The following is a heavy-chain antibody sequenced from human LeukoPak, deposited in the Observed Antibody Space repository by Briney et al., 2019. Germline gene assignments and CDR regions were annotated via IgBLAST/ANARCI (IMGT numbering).Heavy chain of an antibody. V-gene: IGHV1-69*04. Sequence: GASVKVSCKASGGTFSSYAISWVRQAPGQGLEWMGRIIPILGIANYAQKFQGRVTMAEDTSTDTAYMELSSLRSEDTAVYYCATAFRVQLWLNAFDIWGQGTMVTVSS. CDR1: GGTFSSYA. CDR3: ATAFRVQLWLNAFDI. J-gene: IGHJ3*02. D-gene: IGHD5-18*01. CDR2: IIPILGIA.